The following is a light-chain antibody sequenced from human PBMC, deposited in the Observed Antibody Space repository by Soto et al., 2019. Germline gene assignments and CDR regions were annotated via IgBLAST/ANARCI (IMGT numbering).Light chain of an antibody. CDR1: QSVTNNY. CDR2: VAS. CDR3: QIYGSSPPIT. V-gene: IGKV3-20*01. J-gene: IGKJ5*01. Sequence: QSPGTLSLSPGERATLSCRASQSVTNNYLAWYQQKPGQAPRLLIYVASSRAAGIPDRLSGSGSGTDFSLTISRLELEDFAVYYCQIYGSSPPITFGQGTRLEIK.